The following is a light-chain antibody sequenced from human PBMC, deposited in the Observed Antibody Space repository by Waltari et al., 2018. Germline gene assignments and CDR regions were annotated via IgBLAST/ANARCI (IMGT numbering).Light chain of an antibody. J-gene: IGLJ3*02. V-gene: IGLV2-23*02. CDR1: NSDVGNYNL. CDR3: CSYAGSTTSVM. Sequence: QSALTQPASVSGSPGQSITISCTGINSDVGNYNLVSWYQHHPGKAPKVMIYEVTKRPSCVSNRFSGSKSGNTASLTISGLQAEDEADYYCCSYAGSTTSVMFGGGTKLTVL. CDR2: EVT.